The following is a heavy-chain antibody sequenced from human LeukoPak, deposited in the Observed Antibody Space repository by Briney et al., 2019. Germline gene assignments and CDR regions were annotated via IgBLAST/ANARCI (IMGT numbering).Heavy chain of an antibody. V-gene: IGHV4-59*01. CDR2: IYYTGST. D-gene: IGHD6-19*01. CDR1: GGSISSLY. J-gene: IGHJ4*02. CDR3: ARESGSSGWFYYFDY. Sequence: KSSETLSLTCSVSGGSISSLYWSWIRQPPGKGLEWIGYIYYTGSTNYNPSLKSRVTISVDTSKNQFSLKLSSVTAADTAVYYCARESGSSGWFYYFDYWGQGTLVTVSS.